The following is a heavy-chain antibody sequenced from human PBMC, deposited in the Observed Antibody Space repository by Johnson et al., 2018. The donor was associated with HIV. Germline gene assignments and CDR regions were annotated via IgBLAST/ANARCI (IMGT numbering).Heavy chain of an antibody. J-gene: IGHJ3*01. CDR3: AKDAYDSSGRLS. V-gene: IGHV3-53*01. Sequence: VQLVESGGGLIQPGGSLRLSCAASGFTVTMSYVDWDRQAPGKGLEWVSVVYSAGNTYYADSVKGRFTICRDNYKKSLCLQMNSLRAEDTAVYYCAKDAYDSSGRLSWGQGTMVTVSS. CDR2: VYSAGNT. CDR1: GFTVTMSY. D-gene: IGHD3-22*01.